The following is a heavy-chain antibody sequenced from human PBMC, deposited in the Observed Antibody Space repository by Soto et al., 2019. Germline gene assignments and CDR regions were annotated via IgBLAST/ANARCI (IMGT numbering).Heavy chain of an antibody. J-gene: IGHJ3*02. D-gene: IGHD2-8*01. CDR3: ARPNGPTQVDALDI. V-gene: IGHV1-2*04. CDR2: INPNSGGT. CDR1: GYTFTGYY. Sequence: ASVKVSCKASGYTFTGYYMHWVRQAPGQGLEWMGWINPNSGGTNYAQKFQGWVTMARDTSISTAYMELSRLRSDDTAVYYCARPNGPTQVDALDIWGQGTMVTVSS.